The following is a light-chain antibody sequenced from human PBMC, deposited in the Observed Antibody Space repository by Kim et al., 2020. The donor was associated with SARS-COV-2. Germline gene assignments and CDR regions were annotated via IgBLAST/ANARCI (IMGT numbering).Light chain of an antibody. J-gene: IGKJ4*01. CDR1: QSVSSSY. CDR2: GAS. V-gene: IGKV3-20*01. Sequence: LSPGERATLSCRASQSVSSSYLAWYQQKPGQAPRLLIYGASSRATGIPDRFSGSGSGTDFTLTISRLEPEHFAVYYCQQYGSSPNTFGGGTKLEI. CDR3: QQYGSSPNT.